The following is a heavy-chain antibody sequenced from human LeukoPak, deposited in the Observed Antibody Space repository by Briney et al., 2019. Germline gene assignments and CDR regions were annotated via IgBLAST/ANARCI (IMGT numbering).Heavy chain of an antibody. V-gene: IGHV3-21*01. D-gene: IGHD2-2*01. CDR3: ARDRSTSRYYHGMDV. Sequence: GGSLRLSCAASDSTFSSFSMRWVRQAPGKGLFWVAAISSRSAHIYYADSVKGRFTISRDNAKKSLYLEMNNLRADDTAVYYCARDRSTSRYYHGMDVWGPGTTVIISS. CDR2: ISSRSAHI. CDR1: DSTFSSFS. J-gene: IGHJ6*02.